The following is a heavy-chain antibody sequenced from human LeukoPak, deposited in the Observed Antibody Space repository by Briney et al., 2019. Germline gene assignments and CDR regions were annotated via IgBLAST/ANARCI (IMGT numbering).Heavy chain of an antibody. Sequence: SVKVSCKASGFTFSSSAVQWVRQARGQPLEWIGWIIVGSGVTNYAHGLQGRLTITRDMSTSTSYMELSGLTFDDTAVYYRAAELYGGNSDCCNFEMWGRGTLVTVSS. V-gene: IGHV1-58*01. D-gene: IGHD4-23*01. J-gene: IGHJ3*02. CDR1: GFTFSSSA. CDR2: IIVGSGVT. CDR3: AAELYGGNSDCCNFEM.